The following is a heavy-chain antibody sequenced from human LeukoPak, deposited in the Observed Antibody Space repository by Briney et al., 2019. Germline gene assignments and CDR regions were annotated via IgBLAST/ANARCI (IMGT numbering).Heavy chain of an antibody. V-gene: IGHV4-59*01. D-gene: IGHD3-10*01. CDR2: IYYSGST. J-gene: IGHJ3*02. CDR3: AGHASRSYLGAFEI. Sequence: SETLSLTCTVSGGSISSYYWSWIRQPPGKGLEWIGYIYYSGSTKYNPSLKSRVTISVDTSKKQFSLKLRFVTAADTAVYYCAGHASRSYLGAFEIWGQGTMVTVSS. CDR1: GGSISSYY.